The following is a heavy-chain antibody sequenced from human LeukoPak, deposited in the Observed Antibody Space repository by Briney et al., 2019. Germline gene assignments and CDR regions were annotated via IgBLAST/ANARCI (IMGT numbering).Heavy chain of an antibody. CDR2: ISAYYGNT. CDR3: ASTHYDFWSGDYYYYYYIDV. CDR1: GYTFTSYG. J-gene: IGHJ6*03. Sequence: ASVKLSCKASGYTFTSYGISWVRQAPGQGLEWMGWISAYYGNTNYAQKLQGRVTMTTDTSTSTAYMELRSLRSDDTAVYYCASTHYDFWSGDYYYYYYIDVWGKGTTVTVSS. V-gene: IGHV1-18*01. D-gene: IGHD3-3*01.